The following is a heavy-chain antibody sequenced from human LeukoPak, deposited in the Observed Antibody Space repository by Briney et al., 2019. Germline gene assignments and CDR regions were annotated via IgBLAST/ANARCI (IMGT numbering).Heavy chain of an antibody. V-gene: IGHV3-30*02. CDR3: ATYRQIQVPFEF. J-gene: IGHJ4*02. D-gene: IGHD5-18*01. CDR2: IRYDGSNK. Sequence: GGSLRLSCAASGFTFSSYGRHWVRQAPGKGLEWVAFIRYDGSNKYYADSVKGRFTISRDNSRSTLSLQMDSLRAEDTATYYCATYRQIQVPFEFWGQGTLVTVSS. CDR1: GFTFSSYG.